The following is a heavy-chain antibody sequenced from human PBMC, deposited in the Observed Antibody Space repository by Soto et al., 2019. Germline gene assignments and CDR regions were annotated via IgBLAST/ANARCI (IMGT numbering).Heavy chain of an antibody. D-gene: IGHD5-18*01. Sequence: QVQLQESCPGLVKPSQTLSLTCTVSGGSISRGGYYWSWIRQYPGKGLEWIGYIYYSGSTYYNPSLKSRLTISVDTSKNQFSLKLSSVTAADTAVYYCASVPGGRGYSYGNGMDYWGQGTLVTVSS. CDR2: IYYSGST. CDR1: GGSISRGGYY. CDR3: ASVPGGRGYSYGNGMDY. J-gene: IGHJ4*02. V-gene: IGHV4-31*03.